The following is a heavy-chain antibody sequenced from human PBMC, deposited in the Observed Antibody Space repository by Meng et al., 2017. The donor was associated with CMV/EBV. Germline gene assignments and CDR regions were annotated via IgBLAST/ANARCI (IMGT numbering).Heavy chain of an antibody. D-gene: IGHD1-26*01. CDR2: IRYDGSNK. J-gene: IGHJ4*02. CDR1: GFTFSSYG. CDR3: ARHRWELYSPIDY. V-gene: IGHV3-30*02. Sequence: GESLKISCAASGFTFSSYGMHWVRQAPGKGLEWVAFIRYDGSNKYYADSVKGRFTISRDNSKNTLYLQMNSLRAEDTAVYYCARHRWELYSPIDYWGQGTLVTVSS.